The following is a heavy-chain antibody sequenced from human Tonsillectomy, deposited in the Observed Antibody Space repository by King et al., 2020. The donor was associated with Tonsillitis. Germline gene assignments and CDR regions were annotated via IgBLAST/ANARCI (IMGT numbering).Heavy chain of an antibody. CDR2: INHDSSAI. CDR1: GFAFSSYS. J-gene: IGHJ4*02. D-gene: IGHD3-9*01. V-gene: IGHV3-48*01. CDR3: ARDRDWAFDY. Sequence: DVQLVESGGGLVQPGGSLRLSCAASGFAFSSYSMKWVRQAPGKGLDWVSYINHDSSAIYYADSVKGRFTISRDNAKNSLYLQINSLRAEDTALYYCARDRDWAFDYWGQGTLVAVSS.